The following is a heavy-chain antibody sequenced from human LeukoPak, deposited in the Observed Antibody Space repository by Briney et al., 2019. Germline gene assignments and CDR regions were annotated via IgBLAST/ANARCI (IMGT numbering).Heavy chain of an antibody. D-gene: IGHD4-17*01. J-gene: IGHJ4*02. CDR3: AREGTVTPNYFDY. CDR2: IYYSGST. Sequence: SETLSLTCTVSGGSISSGSYYWGWIRQPPGKGLEWIGSIYYSGSTYYNPSLKSRVTISVDTSKNQFSLKLSSVTAADTAVYYCAREGTVTPNYFDYWGQGTLVTVSS. V-gene: IGHV4-39*07. CDR1: GGSISSGSYY.